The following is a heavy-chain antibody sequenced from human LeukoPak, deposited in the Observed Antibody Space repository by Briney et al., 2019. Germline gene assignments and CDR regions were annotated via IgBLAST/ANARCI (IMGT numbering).Heavy chain of an antibody. D-gene: IGHD6-13*01. J-gene: IGHJ6*03. V-gene: IGHV1-2*02. CDR1: GYTFTGYY. CDR3: ARERIAAAGTTYYYYYMDV. Sequence: GASVKVSCKASGYTFTGYYMHWVRPAPGQGLEWMGWINPNSGGTNYAQKFQGRVTMTRDTSISTAYMELSRLRSDDTAVYYCARERIAAAGTTYYYYYMDVWGKGTTVTVSS. CDR2: INPNSGGT.